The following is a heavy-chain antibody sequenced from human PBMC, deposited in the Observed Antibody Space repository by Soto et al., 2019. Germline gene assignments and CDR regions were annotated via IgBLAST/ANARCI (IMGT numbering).Heavy chain of an antibody. V-gene: IGHV4-59*11. Sequence: SETLSLPCTVASGSNNGHYGSWIRQTPGKRLEWIGSIYSSGFTNYNPSLKSRVVMSVDPSKNHFSLSLNSVTSAATAVEFRARGGAPFNCFGPWGQGTLVTVSS. CDR1: SGSNNGHY. J-gene: IGHJ5*02. CDR2: IYSSGFT. CDR3: ARGGAPFNCFGP.